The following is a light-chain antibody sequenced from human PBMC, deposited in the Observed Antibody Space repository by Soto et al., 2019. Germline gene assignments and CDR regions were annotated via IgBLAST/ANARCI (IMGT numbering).Light chain of an antibody. V-gene: IGKV3-20*01. CDR2: GAS. J-gene: IGKJ2*01. CDR1: QSITSNF. Sequence: EIVLTQSPGTLSLSPGERATLSCRASQSITSNFLAWYQQKPGQAPRLLIYGASTRAAGVPDRFSGSGSGLEFTLTVSIREHENFAVYYCQTDGLSPLMYTFGQVTKLGVK. CDR3: QTDGLSPLMYT.